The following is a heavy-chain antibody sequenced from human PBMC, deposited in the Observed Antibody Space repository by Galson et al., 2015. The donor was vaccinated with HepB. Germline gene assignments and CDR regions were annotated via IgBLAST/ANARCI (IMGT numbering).Heavy chain of an antibody. CDR2: INPSGGST. Sequence: SVKVSCKASGYTFTSYYMHWVRQAPGQGLEWMGIINPSGGSTSYAQKFQGRVTMTRDTSTSTVYTELSSLRSEDTAVYYCARSMANYYDSRGGAFDIWGQGTMVTVSS. V-gene: IGHV1-46*01. CDR1: GYTFTSYY. J-gene: IGHJ3*02. D-gene: IGHD3-22*01. CDR3: ARSMANYYDSRGGAFDI.